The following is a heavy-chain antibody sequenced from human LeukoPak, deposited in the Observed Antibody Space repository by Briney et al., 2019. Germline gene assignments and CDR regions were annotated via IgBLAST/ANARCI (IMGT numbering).Heavy chain of an antibody. Sequence: SETLSLTCTVSGYSISSGYYWGWIRQPPGKGLEWIGSIYHTGSTYYSPSLKSRVTISVDTSKNQFSLKLSSVTAADTAVYYCAGYGGTDDAFDIWGQGTMVTVSS. CDR2: IYHTGST. CDR3: AGYGGTDDAFDI. J-gene: IGHJ3*02. CDR1: GYSISSGYY. D-gene: IGHD4-23*01. V-gene: IGHV4-38-2*02.